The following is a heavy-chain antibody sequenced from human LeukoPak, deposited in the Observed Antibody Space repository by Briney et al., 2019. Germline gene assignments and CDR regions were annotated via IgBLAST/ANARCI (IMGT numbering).Heavy chain of an antibody. CDR1: GYTFTGNY. V-gene: IGHV1-2*02. CDR2: INPNTGGT. J-gene: IGHJ4*02. CDR3: ARDSTPLDY. D-gene: IGHD2/OR15-2a*01. Sequence: ASVKVSCKTSGYTFTGNYMHWVRQAPGQGLEWMGWINPNTGGTNYAQKFQGRVSMTRDTSISTAYTDLSRLRSDDTAVYYCARDSTPLDYWGQGTLVTVSS.